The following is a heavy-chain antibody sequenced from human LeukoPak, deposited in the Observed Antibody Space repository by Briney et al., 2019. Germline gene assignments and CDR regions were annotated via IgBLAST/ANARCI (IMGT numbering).Heavy chain of an antibody. J-gene: IGHJ4*02. Sequence: PSDTRSLTCSVSGGSISSSSYSWGWIRQPPGKGLEWLVSIYYTGTTYDNPSLKSRVTISVDTSKNQFSLKLSSVTAADTAVYYCARHCGIAVAGTLGHFDYWGQGTLVTVSS. D-gene: IGHD6-19*01. CDR3: ARHCGIAVAGTLGHFDY. V-gene: IGHV4-39*01. CDR1: GGSISSSSYS. CDR2: IYYTGTT.